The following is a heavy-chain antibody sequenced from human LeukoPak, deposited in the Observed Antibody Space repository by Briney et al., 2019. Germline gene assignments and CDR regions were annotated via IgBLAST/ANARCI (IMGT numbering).Heavy chain of an antibody. J-gene: IGHJ4*02. Sequence: GGSLRLSCAASGFTFSSYWMHWVRQAPGKGLVWVSRINSDGSSTSYADSVKGRFTISRDNAKNTLYLQMNSLRAEDTAVYYCAVRGYSGYDTSYFDYWGQETLVTVSS. D-gene: IGHD5-12*01. V-gene: IGHV3-74*01. CDR3: AVRGYSGYDTSYFDY. CDR1: GFTFSSYW. CDR2: INSDGSST.